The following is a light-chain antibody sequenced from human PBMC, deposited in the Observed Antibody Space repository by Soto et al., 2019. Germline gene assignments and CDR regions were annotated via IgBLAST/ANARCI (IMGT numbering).Light chain of an antibody. CDR2: DVS. Sequence: QSALTQPASVSGSPGQSITISCTGTSSDVGGYNYVSWYQQHPGKAPKLMIYDVSNRPSGVSNRFSGSKSGNTASLTISGFQAEDEADYYCSSYTSSSTRVVFGGGTKLTVL. CDR3: SSYTSSSTRVV. J-gene: IGLJ2*01. V-gene: IGLV2-14*01. CDR1: SSDVGGYNY.